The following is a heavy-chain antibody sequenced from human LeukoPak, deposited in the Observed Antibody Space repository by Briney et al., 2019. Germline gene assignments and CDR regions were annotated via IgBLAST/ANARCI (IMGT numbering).Heavy chain of an antibody. CDR1: GASISSDGYS. Sequence: SQTLSLTCAVSGASISSDGYSWSWIRQPPGKGLECIGYIYSSGSTYYNPSLKSRVTISVDTSNNQFSLKLSSVTAADTAVYYCARGYDFWSGLVGGWFDPWGQGTLVTVSS. D-gene: IGHD3-3*01. V-gene: IGHV4-30-4*07. CDR3: ARGYDFWSGLVGGWFDP. CDR2: IYSSGST. J-gene: IGHJ5*02.